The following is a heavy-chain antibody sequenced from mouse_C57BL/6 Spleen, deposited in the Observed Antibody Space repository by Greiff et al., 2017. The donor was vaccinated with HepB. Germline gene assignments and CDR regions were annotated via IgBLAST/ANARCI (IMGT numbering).Heavy chain of an antibody. V-gene: IGHV1-69*01. CDR1: GYTFTSYW. J-gene: IGHJ4*01. CDR3: AKGDYDRGYAMDY. Sequence: VQLQQPGAELVMPGASVKLSCKASGYTFTSYWMHWVKQRPGQGLEWIGEIDPSDSYTNYNQKFKGKSTLTVDKSSSTAYMQLSSLTSEDSAVYYCAKGDYDRGYAMDYWGQGTSVTVSS. D-gene: IGHD2-4*01. CDR2: IDPSDSYT.